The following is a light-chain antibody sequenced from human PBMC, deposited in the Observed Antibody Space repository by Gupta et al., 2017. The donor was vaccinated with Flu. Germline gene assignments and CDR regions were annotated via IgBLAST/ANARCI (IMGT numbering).Light chain of an antibody. CDR2: AAS. J-gene: IGKJ1*01. Sequence: DIQLTQSPSPLSASVGDRVTITCRASHNINNYLNWYQQKPGRAPKLLVYAASTLQSGVPSRFSGGGYGTDFTLTITSRQPEDFATYYCQESVNDPSWTFGRGTKVEIK. V-gene: IGKV1-39*01. CDR1: HNINNY. CDR3: QESVNDPSWT.